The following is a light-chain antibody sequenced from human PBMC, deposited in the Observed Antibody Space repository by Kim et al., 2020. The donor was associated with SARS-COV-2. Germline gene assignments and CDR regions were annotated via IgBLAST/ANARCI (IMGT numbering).Light chain of an antibody. CDR3: QQRSNWPTYT. CDR1: QSISSY. Sequence: EIVLTQSPATLYLSPGARATLSCRASQSISSYLAWYQQKPGQAPRLLIYDASNRATGIPTRCSGSGSGTDFTPTISSLEPEDFAVYYCQQRSNWPTYTFGQGTKLEI. V-gene: IGKV3-11*01. CDR2: DAS. J-gene: IGKJ2*01.